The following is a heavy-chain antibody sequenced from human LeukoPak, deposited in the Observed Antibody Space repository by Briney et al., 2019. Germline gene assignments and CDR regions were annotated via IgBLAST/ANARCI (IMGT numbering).Heavy chain of an antibody. Sequence: PGGSLRLSCAASGFTFSSYAMSWVRQAPGKGLEWVSAISGSGGSTYYADSVKGRFTISRDNSKNTLYLQMNSLRAEDTAVYYCAKDGHGDYVDYYYYMDVWGKGTTVTVSS. D-gene: IGHD4-17*01. J-gene: IGHJ6*03. CDR3: AKDGHGDYVDYYYYMDV. CDR2: ISGSGGST. CDR1: GFTFSSYA. V-gene: IGHV3-23*01.